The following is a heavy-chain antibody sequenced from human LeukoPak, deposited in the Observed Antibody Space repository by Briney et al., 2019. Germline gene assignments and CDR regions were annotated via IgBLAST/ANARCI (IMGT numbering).Heavy chain of an antibody. CDR2: ISSGGDDR. J-gene: IGHJ4*02. CDR3: AKDDYYDTSGYRD. D-gene: IGHD3-22*01. V-gene: IGHV3-21*04. Sequence: GRSLRLSCAASGFRFSSYTMNWVRQAPGKELEWVSAISSGGDDRYYADSVKGRFTISRDKAKKSLYLQMNSLRAEDTAVYYCAKDDYYDTSGYRDWGQGTLVTVSS. CDR1: GFRFSSYT.